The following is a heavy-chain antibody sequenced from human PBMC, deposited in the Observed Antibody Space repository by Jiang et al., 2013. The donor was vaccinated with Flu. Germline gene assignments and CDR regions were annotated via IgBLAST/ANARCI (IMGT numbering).Heavy chain of an antibody. Sequence: LRLACAASGFTVSSNYMSWVRQAPGKGLEWVSIIYSDYSTYYVDSVKGRFTISRDNSKNTLYLQMNSLRAEDTAVYYCLATWHYWGQGTLVTVSS. J-gene: IGHJ4*02. CDR2: IYSDYST. V-gene: IGHV3-53*01. D-gene: IGHD5-12*01. CDR3: LATWHY. CDR1: GFTVSSNY.